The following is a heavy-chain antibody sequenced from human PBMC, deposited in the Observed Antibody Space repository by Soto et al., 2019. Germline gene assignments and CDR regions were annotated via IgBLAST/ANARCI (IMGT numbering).Heavy chain of an antibody. Sequence: ASVKVSCMASGYTFTSYAMHWVRQAPGQRLEWMGWINAGNGNTKYSQKFQGRVTITRDTSASTAYMELSSLRSEDTAVYYCARDPSYYGMDVWGQGTTVTVSS. CDR1: GYTFTSYA. V-gene: IGHV1-3*01. CDR3: ARDPSYYGMDV. CDR2: INAGNGNT. J-gene: IGHJ6*02.